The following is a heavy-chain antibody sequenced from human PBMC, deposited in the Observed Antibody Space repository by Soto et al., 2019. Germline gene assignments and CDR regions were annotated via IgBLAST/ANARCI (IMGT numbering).Heavy chain of an antibody. Sequence: SLRLSCAASGFTFSSYSMNWVRQAPGKGLEWVSSISSSSSYIYYADSVKGRFTISRDNAKNSLYLQMNSLRAEDTAVYYCARGSIFGVVIGLGDNFDYWGQGTLVTVSS. J-gene: IGHJ4*02. CDR2: ISSSSSYI. CDR3: ARGSIFGVVIGLGDNFDY. D-gene: IGHD3-3*01. V-gene: IGHV3-21*01. CDR1: GFTFSSYS.